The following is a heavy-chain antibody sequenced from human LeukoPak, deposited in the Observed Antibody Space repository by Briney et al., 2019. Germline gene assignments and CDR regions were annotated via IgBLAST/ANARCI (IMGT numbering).Heavy chain of an antibody. D-gene: IGHD3-10*01. CDR2: IDGDGSST. CDR3: ARGYSGSGRSY. V-gene: IGHV3-74*01. J-gene: IGHJ4*02. CDR1: GFTFNTYW. Sequence: GGSLRLSCAASGFTFNTYWMYWVRQAPGKGLAWVSRIDGDGSSTTYADSVRGRFTISRDNAKNTLYLQMNSLRAEDTAVYYCARGYSGSGRSYWGQGTLVTVSS.